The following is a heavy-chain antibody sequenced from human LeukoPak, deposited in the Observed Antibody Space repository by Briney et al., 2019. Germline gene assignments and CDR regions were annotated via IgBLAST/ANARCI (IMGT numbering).Heavy chain of an antibody. J-gene: IGHJ4*02. Sequence: PGGSLRLSCAASGFTFSSYAMSWVRQAPGKGLEWVSAISGSGGSTYYADSVKGRFTISRDNSKNTLYLQMNSLRAEDTAVYYCAKDSHFFYYYDSSGYPPGFDYWGQGTLVTVSS. CDR3: AKDSHFFYYYDSSGYPPGFDY. D-gene: IGHD3-22*01. CDR2: ISGSGGST. V-gene: IGHV3-23*01. CDR1: GFTFSSYA.